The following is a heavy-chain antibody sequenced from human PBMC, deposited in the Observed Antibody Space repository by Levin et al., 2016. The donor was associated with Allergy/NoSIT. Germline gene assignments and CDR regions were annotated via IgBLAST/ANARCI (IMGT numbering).Heavy chain of an antibody. D-gene: IGHD3-10*01. CDR3: ARDLGPYRGFDP. CDR2: INPNSGGT. Sequence: WVRQAPGQGLEWMGWINPNSGGTNYAQKFQGRVTMTRDTSISTAYMELSRLRSDDTAVYYCARDLGPYRGFDPWGQGTLVTVSS. J-gene: IGHJ5*02. V-gene: IGHV1-2*02.